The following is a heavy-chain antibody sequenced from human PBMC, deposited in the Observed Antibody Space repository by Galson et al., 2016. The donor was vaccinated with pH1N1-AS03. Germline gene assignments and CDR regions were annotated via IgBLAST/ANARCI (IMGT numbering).Heavy chain of an antibody. CDR1: GYIFTDFY. CDR2: INPKNGVT. Sequence: SVKVSCKASGYIFTDFYVHWVRQAPGQGLEWMGWINPKNGVTNYAQKFQAWVTMTRDTSSSTAYMELSGLKSDDTAVYYCARDPRGPCSSSTCATAYYFGMDVWGQGTTVIVSS. CDR3: ARDPRGPCSSSTCATAYYFGMDV. D-gene: IGHD2-2*01. V-gene: IGHV1-2*04. J-gene: IGHJ6*02.